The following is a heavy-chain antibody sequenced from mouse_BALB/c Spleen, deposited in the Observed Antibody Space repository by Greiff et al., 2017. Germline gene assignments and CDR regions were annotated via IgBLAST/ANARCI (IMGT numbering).Heavy chain of an antibody. Sequence: EVQVVESGGGLVQPGGSLRLSCATSGFTFTDYYMSWVRQPPGKALEWLGFIRNKANGYTTEYSASVKGRFTISRDNSQSILYLQMNTLRAEDSATYYCARDGTYFDVWGAGTTVTVSS. CDR3: ARDGTYFDV. V-gene: IGHV7-3*02. CDR2: IRNKANGYTT. CDR1: GFTFTDYY. J-gene: IGHJ1*01. D-gene: IGHD3-3*01.